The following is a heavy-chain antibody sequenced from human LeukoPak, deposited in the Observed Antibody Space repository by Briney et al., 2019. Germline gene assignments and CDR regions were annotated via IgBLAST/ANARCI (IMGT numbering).Heavy chain of an antibody. J-gene: IGHJ4*02. CDR3: ATGLHSARLRY. V-gene: IGHV4-34*01. Sequence: PSETLSLTCSVSGASVTDYYWTWIRQALGKGPEWIGEITVGGGTYYNPSLKSRVSMSTDTSTSQFSLNLNSVTAADTATYYCATGLHSARLRYWGQGALVTVSS. CDR1: GASVTDYY. CDR2: ITVGGGT.